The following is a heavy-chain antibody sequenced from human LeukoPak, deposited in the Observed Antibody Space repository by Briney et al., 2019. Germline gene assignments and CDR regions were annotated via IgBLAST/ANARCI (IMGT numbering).Heavy chain of an antibody. V-gene: IGHV3-53*01. CDR2: MYTGGNA. D-gene: IGHD3-16*01. J-gene: IGHJ4*02. CDR3: AKDEATSGGGLAS. CDR1: GFTVSSTH. Sequence: PGGSLRLSCAASGFTVSSTHMSWVRQAPGKGLEWVSAMYTGGNAYYADSVKGRFTISRDNSRNTLFLHMSSLRADDTAVYYCAKDEATSGGGLASWGQGTLVTVSS.